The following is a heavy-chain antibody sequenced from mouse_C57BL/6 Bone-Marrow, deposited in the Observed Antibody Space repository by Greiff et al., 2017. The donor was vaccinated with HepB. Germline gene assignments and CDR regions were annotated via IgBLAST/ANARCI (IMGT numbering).Heavy chain of an antibody. CDR3: ARQGSTGYWYFDV. CDR2: INSDGGST. D-gene: IGHD4-1*02. V-gene: IGHV5-2*01. CDR1: EYEFPSHD. J-gene: IGHJ1*03. Sequence: DVHLVESGGGLVQPGESLKLSCESNEYEFPSHDMSWVRKTPEKRLELVAAINSDGGSTYYPDTMERRFIISRDNTKKTLYLQMSSLRSEDTALYYCARQGSTGYWYFDVWGTGTTVTVSS.